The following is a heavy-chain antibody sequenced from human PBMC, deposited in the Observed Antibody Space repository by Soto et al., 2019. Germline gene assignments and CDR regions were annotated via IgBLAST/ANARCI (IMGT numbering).Heavy chain of an antibody. J-gene: IGHJ2*01. V-gene: IGHV1-69*01. Sequence: QVQLVQSGAEVKKPGASVKVSCKASGGTFSSYAISWVRQAPGQGLECMGGIIPIFGTANYAQKFQGRVTITADESTSTAYMELSSLRSEDTAVYYCASGVVVTARGYWYFDLWGRGTMVPVSS. CDR1: GGTFSSYA. D-gene: IGHD2-21*02. CDR3: ASGVVVTARGYWYFDL. CDR2: IIPIFGTA.